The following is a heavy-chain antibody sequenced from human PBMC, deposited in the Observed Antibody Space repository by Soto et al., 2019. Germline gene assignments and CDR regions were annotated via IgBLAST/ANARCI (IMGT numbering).Heavy chain of an antibody. CDR1: GGYISSGGYS. Sequence: TLSITCAVSGGYISSGGYSWGWIRQPPGKGLEWIGYIYHSGSTYYNPSLKSRVTISVDRSRNQFSLKLSSVTAADTAVYYCARVPDYWGQGTLVTSPQ. V-gene: IGHV4-30-2*01. J-gene: IGHJ4*02. CDR3: ARVPDY. CDR2: IYHSGST.